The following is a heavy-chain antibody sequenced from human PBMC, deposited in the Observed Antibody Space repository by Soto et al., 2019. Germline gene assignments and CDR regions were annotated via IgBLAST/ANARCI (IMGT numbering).Heavy chain of an antibody. D-gene: IGHD6-19*01. CDR1: GCTFSSYG. V-gene: IGHV3-30*18. CDR2: ISYDGSNK. J-gene: IGHJ4*02. CDR3: AKDKTYSSGWRYFDY. Sequence: QVQLVESGGGVVQPGRSLRLSCAASGCTFSSYGMHWVRQARGKGLEWVAVISYDGSNKYYADSVKGRFTISRDNSKNTLYLQMNSLRAEDTAVYYCAKDKTYSSGWRYFDYWGQGTLVTVSS.